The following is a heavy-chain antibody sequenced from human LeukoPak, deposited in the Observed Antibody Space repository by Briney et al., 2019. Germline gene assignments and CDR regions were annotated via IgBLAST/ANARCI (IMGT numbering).Heavy chain of an antibody. J-gene: IGHJ2*01. Sequence: SQTLSLTCTVSGGSISSGDYYWSWIRQPPGKGLEWIGSIYYSGSTFDNPSLKSRVTISLDKSRNHFSLRLSSVTAADTAVYYCVSSQWPSWYFDLWGRGTLVTVSA. CDR2: IYYSGST. V-gene: IGHV4-30-4*08. CDR1: GGSISSGDYY. D-gene: IGHD6-19*01. CDR3: VSSQWPSWYFDL.